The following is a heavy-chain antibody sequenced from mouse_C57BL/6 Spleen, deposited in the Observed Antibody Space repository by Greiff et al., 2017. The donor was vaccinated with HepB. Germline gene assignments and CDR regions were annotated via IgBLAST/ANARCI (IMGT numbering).Heavy chain of an antibody. V-gene: IGHV14-1*01. Sequence: VHVKQSGAELVRPGASVKLSCTASGFNIKDYYMHWVKQRPEQGLEWIGRIDTEDGDTEYAPKLQGKATMTADTSSNTASLQLSSLTSEDTAVYYCTTRVPITPWLAYWGQGTLVTVSA. CDR1: GFNIKDYY. CDR3: TTRVPITPWLAY. J-gene: IGHJ3*01. CDR2: IDTEDGDT.